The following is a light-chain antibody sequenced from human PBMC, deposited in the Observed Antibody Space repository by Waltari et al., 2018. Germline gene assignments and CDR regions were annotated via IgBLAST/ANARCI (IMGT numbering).Light chain of an antibody. J-gene: IGLJ3*02. CDR1: ELDYKY. V-gene: IGLV3-1*01. CDR3: QAWDNTIVV. Sequence: SYELTQPPSVSVSPGQTAIITCSGDELDYKYTSWYRQRPGQSPVLILHEDNKRPSGIPDLFSGSSSGNIATLTISGTQAMDEAEYYCQAWDNTIVVFGGGTKLTVL. CDR2: EDN.